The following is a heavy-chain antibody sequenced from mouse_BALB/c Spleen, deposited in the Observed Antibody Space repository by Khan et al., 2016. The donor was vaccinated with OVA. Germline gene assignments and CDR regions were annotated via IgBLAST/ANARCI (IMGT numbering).Heavy chain of an antibody. Sequence: VQLQQSGPGLVKPSQSLSLTCTVTGYSITSVYVWNWIRQFPGNKLEWMGYISYNGSTNYNPSLKSRISITRDTSKNQFFLQLNSVTTEDTATYYCGRRDRMKYWGQGTTLTVSS. D-gene: IGHD2-14*01. CDR1: GYSITSVYV. CDR2: ISYNGST. CDR3: GRRDRMKY. V-gene: IGHV3-2*02. J-gene: IGHJ2*01.